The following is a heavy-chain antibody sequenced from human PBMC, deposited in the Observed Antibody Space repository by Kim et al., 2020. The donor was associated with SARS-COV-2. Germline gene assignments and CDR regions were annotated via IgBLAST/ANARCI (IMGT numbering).Heavy chain of an antibody. CDR1: GFTFSSYA. CDR3: ARGRGRPYYYYGMDV. D-gene: IGHD3-10*01. CDR2: ISYDGSNK. J-gene: IGHJ6*02. V-gene: IGHV3-30*04. Sequence: GGSLRLSCAASGFTFSSYAMHWVRQAPGKGLEWVAVISYDGSNKYYADSVKGRFTISRDNSKNTLYLQMNSLRAEDTAVYYCARGRGRPYYYYGMDVWGQGTTVTVS.